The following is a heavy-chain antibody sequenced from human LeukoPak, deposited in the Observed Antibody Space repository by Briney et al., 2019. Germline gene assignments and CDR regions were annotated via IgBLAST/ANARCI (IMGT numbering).Heavy chain of an antibody. CDR1: GYTFTGYY. CDR3: ARTAMVTNYYYYYMDV. D-gene: IGHD5-18*01. Sequence: ASVKVSCKASGYTFTGYYMHWVRQTPGQGLEWMGWINPNSGGTNYAQKFRGRVTMTRDTSISTAYMELSRLRSDDTAVYYCARTAMVTNYYYYYMDVWGKGTTVTVSS. V-gene: IGHV1-2*02. J-gene: IGHJ6*03. CDR2: INPNSGGT.